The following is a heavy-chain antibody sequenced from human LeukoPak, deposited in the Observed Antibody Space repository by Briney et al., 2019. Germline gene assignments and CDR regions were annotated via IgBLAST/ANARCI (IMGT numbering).Heavy chain of an antibody. D-gene: IGHD3-9*01. J-gene: IGHJ4*02. CDR2: INHSGST. Sequence: PSETLSLTCTVSGVSISSGGYYWSWIRQPPGKGLEWIGEINHSGSTNYNPSLKSRVTISVDTSKNQFSLKLSSVTAADTAVYYCARRGTVLRYFDWLLYSYFDYWGQGTLVTVSS. V-gene: IGHV4-39*07. CDR1: GVSISSGGYY. CDR3: ARRGTVLRYFDWLLYSYFDY.